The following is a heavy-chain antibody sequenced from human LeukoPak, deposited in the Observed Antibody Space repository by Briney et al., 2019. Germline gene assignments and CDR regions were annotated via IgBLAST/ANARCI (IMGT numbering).Heavy chain of an antibody. CDR3: ARGRGGDGYNWLCYFDY. D-gene: IGHD5-24*01. V-gene: IGHV3-64D*06. J-gene: IGHJ4*02. CDR1: GFILRSHA. CDR2: ISDNGGST. Sequence: GGSLRLSCSASGFILRSHAMHWVRQAPGKGLEYVSRISDNGGSTYYADSVKGRFTISRDNSKNTLYLQMSSLRAVDTAVYYCARGRGGDGYNWLCYFDYWGQGTPVTVSS.